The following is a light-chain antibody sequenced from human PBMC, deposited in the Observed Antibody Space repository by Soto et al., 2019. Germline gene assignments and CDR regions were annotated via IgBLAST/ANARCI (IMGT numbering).Light chain of an antibody. V-gene: IGKV3-11*01. CDR3: QQRTTGT. CDR1: QSISNF. CDR2: DAS. J-gene: IGKJ4*01. Sequence: EIVLTQSPATLSLSPGDSATLSCRASQSISNFLAWYQQKPGQAPRLLIYDASHRVTGVPGRFSGSGSGTDFTLTSSSLEPEDFAVYHCQQRTTGTFGGGTKVEI.